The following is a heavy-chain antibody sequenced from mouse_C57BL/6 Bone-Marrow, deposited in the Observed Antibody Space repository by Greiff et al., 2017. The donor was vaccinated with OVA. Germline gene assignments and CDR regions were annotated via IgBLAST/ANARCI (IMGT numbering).Heavy chain of an antibody. Sequence: VHVKQSGPVLVKPGASVKMSCKASGYTFTDYYMNWVKQSHGKSLEWIGVINPYNGGTSYNQKFKGKATLTVDKSSSTAYMELNSLTSEDSAVYYCARTTYGSSLFAYWGQGTLVTVSA. CDR2: INPYNGGT. CDR1: GYTFTDYY. D-gene: IGHD1-1*01. CDR3: ARTTYGSSLFAY. J-gene: IGHJ3*01. V-gene: IGHV1-19*01.